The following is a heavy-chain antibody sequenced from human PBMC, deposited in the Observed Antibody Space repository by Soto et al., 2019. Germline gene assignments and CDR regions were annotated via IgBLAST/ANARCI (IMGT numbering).Heavy chain of an antibody. D-gene: IGHD3-10*01. V-gene: IGHV4-39*02. J-gene: IGHJ4*02. CDR3: AVYGSGSYREIDY. CDR2: IDYSANT. Sequence: QLQLQESGPGLVKPSETLSLTCTVSGGSISSSNYFWGWIRQPPGKGLEWIGSIDYSANTYYNPSLQSRLTISVDTSKRLFSLNLSSVTAADTAVYYCAVYGSGSYREIDYWGQGTLVTVSS. CDR1: GGSISSSNYF.